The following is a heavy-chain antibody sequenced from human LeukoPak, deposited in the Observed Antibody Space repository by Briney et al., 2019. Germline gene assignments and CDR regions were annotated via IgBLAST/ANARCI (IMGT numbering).Heavy chain of an antibody. V-gene: IGHV1-46*01. Sequence: GASVKVSCKASGYTFTTYYMHWVRQAPGQGLEWMGIINPSGGSTNNAQKFQGRVTMTRDTSTSTVYMELSSLRSEDTAVYYCARGPRSSGWIEDPWGQGTLVTVSS. J-gene: IGHJ5*02. CDR3: ARGPRSSGWIEDP. CDR1: GYTFTTYY. D-gene: IGHD6-19*01. CDR2: INPSGGST.